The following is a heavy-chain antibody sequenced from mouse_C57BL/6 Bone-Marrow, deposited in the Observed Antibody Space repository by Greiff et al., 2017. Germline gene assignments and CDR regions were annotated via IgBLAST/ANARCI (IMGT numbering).Heavy chain of an antibody. Sequence: EVQLVESGGGLVKPGGSLKLSCAASGFTFSDYGMHWVRQAPEKGLEWVAYISSGSSTIYYADTVKGRFTISRDNAKNTLSLQMTSLRSEDTAMYYCARNGTTVVADYYAMDYWGQGTSVTVSS. J-gene: IGHJ4*01. CDR3: ARNGTTVVADYYAMDY. CDR2: ISSGSSTI. D-gene: IGHD1-1*01. V-gene: IGHV5-17*01. CDR1: GFTFSDYG.